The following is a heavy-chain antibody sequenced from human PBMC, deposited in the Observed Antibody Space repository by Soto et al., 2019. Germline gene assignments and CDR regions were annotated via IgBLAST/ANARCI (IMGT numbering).Heavy chain of an antibody. Sequence: SETLSLTCTVSGGSISSSRYYWGWIRQPPGKGLEWIGSIYYSGSTYYNPSLKSRVTICVDTSKNQFSLKLSSVTAADTAVYYWARHPPQSQLWFGNPPLSWFAPGGQGTRVTSPQ. J-gene: IGHJ5*02. V-gene: IGHV4-39*01. CDR3: ARHPPQSQLWFGNPPLSWFAP. CDR1: GGSISSSRYY. D-gene: IGHD3-10*01. CDR2: IYYSGST.